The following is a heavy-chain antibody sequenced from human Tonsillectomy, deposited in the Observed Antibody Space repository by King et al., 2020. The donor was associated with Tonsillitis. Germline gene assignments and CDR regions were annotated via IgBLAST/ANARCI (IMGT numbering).Heavy chain of an antibody. CDR2: IYHSGPT. J-gene: IGHJ5*02. Sequence: QLQESGSGLVKPSQTLALTCAVSGGSISSGGYSWSWIRQPPGKGLEWIGYIYHSGPTYYNPSLKSRVTISVDRSKNHFSLKLSSVTAADTAMYYCARVSFWLGELAKKNWFDPWGPGTLVTVSS. D-gene: IGHD3-10*01. V-gene: IGHV4-30-2*01. CDR3: ARVSFWLGELAKKNWFDP. CDR1: GGSISSGGYS.